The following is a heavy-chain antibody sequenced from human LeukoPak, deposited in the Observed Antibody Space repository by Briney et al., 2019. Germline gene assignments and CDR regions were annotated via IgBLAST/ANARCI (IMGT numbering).Heavy chain of an antibody. V-gene: IGHV4-39*01. CDR3: ATHLGYCSGGTCYFDY. J-gene: IGHJ4*02. Sequence: PSETLSLTCTVSGGSISSSSYYWGWIRQPPGKGLEWIGSIYYSGSTYYNPSLKSRVTISEDTSKNQFSLKLSSVTAADTAVYYCATHLGYCSGGTCYFDYWGQGTLVTVSS. D-gene: IGHD2-15*01. CDR1: GGSISSSSYY. CDR2: IYYSGST.